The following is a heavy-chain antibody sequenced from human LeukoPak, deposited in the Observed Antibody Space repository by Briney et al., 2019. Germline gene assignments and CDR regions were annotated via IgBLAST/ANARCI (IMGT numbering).Heavy chain of an antibody. CDR3: ARDWAYSYDY. V-gene: IGHV3-74*01. CDR2: IKSDGSST. D-gene: IGHD5-18*01. J-gene: IGHJ4*02. CDR1: GFTFSSSW. Sequence: GGSLRLSCAASGFTFSSSWMHWVRQAPGKGLVWVSHIKSDGSSTRYADAVKGRFTISRDNAKNTLYLQMNSLRAEDTAVYYCARDWAYSYDYWGQGTLVTVSS.